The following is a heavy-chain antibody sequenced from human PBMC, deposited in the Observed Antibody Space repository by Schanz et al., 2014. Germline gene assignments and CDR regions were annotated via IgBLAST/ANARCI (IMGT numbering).Heavy chain of an antibody. CDR1: GFAFSVYG. CDR3: AKDSTHIDIVLVPTAIDY. D-gene: IGHD2-2*01. Sequence: GQLVESGGGLVKPGRSLRLSCAASGFAFSVYGMHWVRQAPGKGPEWVAVIWSDGSTKYYGDSVKGRFTISRDNSKNTLYLHMNTLRSEDTAVYYCAKDSTHIDIVLVPTAIDYWGQGTLVTVSS. CDR2: IWSDGSTK. V-gene: IGHV3-33*06. J-gene: IGHJ4*02.